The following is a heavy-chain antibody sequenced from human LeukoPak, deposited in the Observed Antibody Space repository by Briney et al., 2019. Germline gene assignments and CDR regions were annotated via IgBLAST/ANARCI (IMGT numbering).Heavy chain of an antibody. J-gene: IGHJ6*03. Sequence: PGGSLRLSCAASGFTFSDYYMSWIRQAPGKGLEWVSYISSSGSTIYYADSVKGRFTISRDNAKNSLYLQMNSLRAEDTAVYYCARHGSGRGPDSRKEYLTLNYYYYMDVWGKGTTVTVSS. V-gene: IGHV3-11*01. CDR3: ARHGSGRGPDSRKEYLTLNYYYYMDV. D-gene: IGHD3-10*01. CDR1: GFTFSDYY. CDR2: ISSSGSTI.